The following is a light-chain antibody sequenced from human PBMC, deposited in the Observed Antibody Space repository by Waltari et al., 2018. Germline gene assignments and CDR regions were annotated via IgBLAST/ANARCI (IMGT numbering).Light chain of an antibody. Sequence: DIVMTQSPDTLDVSLGQRTTISGKSSSDNRNFLAWYQQKPRQPPKLLIYWASTREPGVPDRFSGSGSGTDFTLTISSLQAEDVATYYCQQYHSSPPTFGQGTRLEIQ. V-gene: IGKV4-1*01. J-gene: IGKJ2*01. CDR1: SDNRNF. CDR3: QQYHSSPPT. CDR2: WAS.